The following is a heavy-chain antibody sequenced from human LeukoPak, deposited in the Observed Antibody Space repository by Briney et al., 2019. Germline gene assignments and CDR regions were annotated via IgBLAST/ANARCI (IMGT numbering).Heavy chain of an antibody. Sequence: SETLSLTCAVYGGSFSGYYWSWIRQPPGKGLEWIGEINHSGSTNYNPSLESRVTMSVDTSKNQFSLKLASVTAADTATYFCARAGYTISYYSLDYWGQGTLVTVSS. CDR2: INHSGST. CDR3: ARAGYTISYYSLDY. D-gene: IGHD1-26*01. J-gene: IGHJ4*02. V-gene: IGHV4-34*01. CDR1: GGSFSGYY.